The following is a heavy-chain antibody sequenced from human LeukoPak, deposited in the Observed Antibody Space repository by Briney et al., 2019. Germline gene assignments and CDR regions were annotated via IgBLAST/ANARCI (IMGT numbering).Heavy chain of an antibody. CDR2: NNGDGSAT. J-gene: IGHJ5*02. CDR1: GFTFNTYA. Sequence: GGSLRLSCAASGFTFNTYAIHWVRQAPGKGLMYISRNNGDGSATNYADVVKGRFTMSRDNGKNTLYLQMNSLRAEDTAIYYCARDPRNIGLAPWGQGTLVTVSS. CDR3: ARDPRNIGLAP. V-gene: IGHV3-74*01. D-gene: IGHD5-12*01.